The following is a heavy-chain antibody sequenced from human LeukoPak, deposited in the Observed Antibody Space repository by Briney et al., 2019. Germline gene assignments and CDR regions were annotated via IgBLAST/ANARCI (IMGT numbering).Heavy chain of an antibody. Sequence: NPSETLSLTCTVSGGSISSSSYYWGWIRQPPGKGLEWIGSIYYSGSTYYNPSLKSRVTISVDTSKNQFSLKLSSVTAADTAVYYCARDYGSDFGFQHWGQGTLVTVSS. J-gene: IGHJ1*01. CDR1: GGSISSSSYY. CDR2: IYYSGST. D-gene: IGHD3-10*01. CDR3: ARDYGSDFGFQH. V-gene: IGHV4-39*07.